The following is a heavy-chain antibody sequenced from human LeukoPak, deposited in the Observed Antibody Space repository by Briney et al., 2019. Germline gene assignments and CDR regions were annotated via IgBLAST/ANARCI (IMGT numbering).Heavy chain of an antibody. D-gene: IGHD3-10*01. Sequence: GASVKVSCKASGYTFTGYYMHWVRQAPGQGLEWMGWINPNSGGTNYAQKFQGRVTMTRDTSISTAYMELSRLRSDDTAVYYCARDVGDYYGSDPYYYYMDVWGKGTTVTVSS. V-gene: IGHV1-2*02. CDR2: INPNSGGT. J-gene: IGHJ6*03. CDR1: GYTFTGYY. CDR3: ARDVGDYYGSDPYYYYMDV.